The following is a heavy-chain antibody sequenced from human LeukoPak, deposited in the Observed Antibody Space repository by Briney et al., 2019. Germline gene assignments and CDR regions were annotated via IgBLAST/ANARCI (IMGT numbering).Heavy chain of an antibody. CDR2: FGVSGST. V-gene: IGHV3-23*01. CDR1: GLTFSSYG. CDR3: AKSTGGSGYWSAGTLDAFDI. D-gene: IGHD3-22*01. J-gene: IGHJ3*02. Sequence: GGSLRLSRPPSGLTFSSYGISGVGRAPGKGLDGASGFGVSGSTYYADSVKGRFTISRDNSKNTLYLQMNSLRAEDTAVYYCAKSTGGSGYWSAGTLDAFDIWGQGTMVTVSS.